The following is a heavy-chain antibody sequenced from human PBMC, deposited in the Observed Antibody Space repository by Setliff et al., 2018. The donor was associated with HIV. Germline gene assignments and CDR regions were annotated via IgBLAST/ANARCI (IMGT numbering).Heavy chain of an antibody. CDR3: ARREDDSTGLGAFDI. Sequence: ASETLSLTCTVSGGSIRSGGYYWSWIRQHPGKGLEWIGYIYYSGSTYHNPSLKSRVTISVDTSKNQFSLKLSSVTAADTAVYYCARREDDSTGLGAFDIWGRGTLVTVSS. CDR2: IYYSGST. V-gene: IGHV4-31*03. J-gene: IGHJ2*01. CDR1: GGSIRSGGYY. D-gene: IGHD3-22*01.